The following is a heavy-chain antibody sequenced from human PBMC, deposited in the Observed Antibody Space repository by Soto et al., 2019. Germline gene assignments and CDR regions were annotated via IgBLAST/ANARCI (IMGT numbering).Heavy chain of an antibody. CDR3: ARDSARTFDY. CDR2: IDNDGST. V-gene: IGHV3-74*01. J-gene: IGHJ4*02. Sequence: DVQLVESGGDLVQPGGSLRLSCAGSGFRFSAYWIHWVRQVPGKGLFWVSRIDNDGSTTYAEAVKGRFTISRDNAKTTVYLQMNSLRAEDTAVYYCARDSARTFDYWGQGTLVSVSS. CDR1: GFRFSAYW. D-gene: IGHD3-10*01.